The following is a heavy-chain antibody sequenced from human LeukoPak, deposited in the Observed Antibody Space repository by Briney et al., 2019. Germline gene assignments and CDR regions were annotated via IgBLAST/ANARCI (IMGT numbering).Heavy chain of an antibody. CDR3: ARDYYDFWSAYYLF. D-gene: IGHD3-3*01. CDR2: ISYDGSNK. Sequence: GGSLRLSCAASGFTFSSYAMHWIRQAPGKGLEWVAVISYDGSNKYYADSVKGRFTISRDNSKNTLYLQMNSLRAEDTAVYYCARDYYDFWSAYYLFWGQGTLVTVSS. J-gene: IGHJ4*02. V-gene: IGHV3-30-3*01. CDR1: GFTFSSYA.